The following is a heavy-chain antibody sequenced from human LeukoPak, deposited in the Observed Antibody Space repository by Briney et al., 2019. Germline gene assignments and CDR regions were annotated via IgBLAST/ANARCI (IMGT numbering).Heavy chain of an antibody. D-gene: IGHD6-13*01. Sequence: SETLSLTCTVSGGSISSYYWSWIRQPPGKGLEWIGYIYYSGSTNYNPSLQSRVTISVDTSKNQFSLKLSSVTAADTAVYYCATSIAAAAPGYFDYWGQGTLVTVSS. CDR2: IYYSGST. V-gene: IGHV4-59*08. J-gene: IGHJ4*02. CDR1: GGSISSYY. CDR3: ATSIAAAAPGYFDY.